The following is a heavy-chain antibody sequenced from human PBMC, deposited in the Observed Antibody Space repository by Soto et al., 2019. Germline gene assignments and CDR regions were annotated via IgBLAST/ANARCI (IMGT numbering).Heavy chain of an antibody. D-gene: IGHD4-17*01. Sequence: ASVKVSCKASGYTFTSYAMHWVRQAPGQRLEWMGWINAGNGNTKYSQKFQGRVTITRDTSASTAYMELSSLRSEDTAVYYCARALDYGVYDSSFYYYYYGMYVWGQGTTVTVSS. CDR3: ARALDYGVYDSSFYYYYYGMYV. V-gene: IGHV1-3*01. CDR1: GYTFTSYA. J-gene: IGHJ6*02. CDR2: INAGNGNT.